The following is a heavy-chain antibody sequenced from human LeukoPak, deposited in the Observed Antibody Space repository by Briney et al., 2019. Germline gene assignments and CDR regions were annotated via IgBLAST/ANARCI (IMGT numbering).Heavy chain of an antibody. CDR1: GFTFSSYS. J-gene: IGHJ2*01. D-gene: IGHD2-2*02. V-gene: IGHV3-21*01. CDR3: ARAHLSSTSCYSCLGYFDL. Sequence: NAGGSLRLSCAASGFTFSSYSMNWVRQAPGKGLEWVSSISSSSSYIYYADSVKGRFTISRDNAKNSLYLQMNSLRAEDTAVYYCARAHLSSTSCYSCLGYFDLWGRGTLVTVSS. CDR2: ISSSSSYI.